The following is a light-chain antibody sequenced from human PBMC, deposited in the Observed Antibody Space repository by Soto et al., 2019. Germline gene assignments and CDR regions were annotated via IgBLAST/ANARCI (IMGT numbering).Light chain of an antibody. CDR1: QNINRW. CDR3: QQYDGY. CDR2: DAS. Sequence: DIQMTQSPSTLAASVGDRVTITCRASQNINRWLAWYQQKPGKAPKVLIYDASSLESGVPSKFSGSGSGTEFTLTITSRQPDDFATYYCQQYDGYFGPGTKVDFK. J-gene: IGKJ3*01. V-gene: IGKV1-5*01.